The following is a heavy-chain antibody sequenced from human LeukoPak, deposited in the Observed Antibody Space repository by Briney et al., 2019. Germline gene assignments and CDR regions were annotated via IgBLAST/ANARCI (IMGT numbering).Heavy chain of an antibody. J-gene: IGHJ6*02. D-gene: IGHD6-19*01. CDR1: GFTFSSYA. V-gene: IGHV3-23*01. Sequence: GGSLRLSCAASGFTFSSYAMSWVRQAPGKGLEWVSAISGSGGSTYYADSVKGRFTISRDNSKNTLYLQMNSLRAEDTAVYYCAKDTVAVAGAPWDGYYYYGMDVWGQGTTVTVSS. CDR2: ISGSGGST. CDR3: AKDTVAVAGAPWDGYYYYGMDV.